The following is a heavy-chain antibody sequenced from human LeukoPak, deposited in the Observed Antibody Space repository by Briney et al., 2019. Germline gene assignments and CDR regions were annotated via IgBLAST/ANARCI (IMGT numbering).Heavy chain of an antibody. Sequence: GGSLRLSCAASAFTFSDAWMSWVRQPPEKGLEWVGRIRTKTDGGTTDYAAPVKGRFTISRDDSKNTLYLQMNSLKTEDTAVYYCTTRSGSYFSDAFDIWGQGTMVTVSS. J-gene: IGHJ3*02. CDR3: TTRSGSYFSDAFDI. CDR2: IRTKTDGGTT. CDR1: AFTFSDAW. V-gene: IGHV3-15*01. D-gene: IGHD1-26*01.